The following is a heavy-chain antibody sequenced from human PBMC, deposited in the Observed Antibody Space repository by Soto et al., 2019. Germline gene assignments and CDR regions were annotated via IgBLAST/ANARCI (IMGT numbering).Heavy chain of an antibody. V-gene: IGHV6-1*01. J-gene: IGHJ6*02. Sequence: SQTLSLTCDISGDSVSSNSAGWNWIRQTPSRGLEWLGRTYYKSKWYYTYAASVKSRITVSPDTSKNQFSLQLTSVTPEDTAVYYCARGIYLKYGLDVWGQGATVTVSS. CDR3: ARGIYLKYGLDV. CDR2: TYYKSKWYY. CDR1: GDSVSSNSAG. D-gene: IGHD3-16*02.